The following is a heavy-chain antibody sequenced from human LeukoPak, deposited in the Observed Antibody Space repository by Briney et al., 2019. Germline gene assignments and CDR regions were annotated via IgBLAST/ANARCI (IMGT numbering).Heavy chain of an antibody. CDR2: IYYSGST. J-gene: IGHJ4*02. CDR1: GGSISNYY. V-gene: IGHV4-59*01. Sequence: PSETLSLTCAVSGGSISNYYWGWIRQPPGKGLEWIGYIYYSGSTKYNSALKGRVTISVDTSKNQFSLFLSSVTAADTAVYYCARGPPDSQWLVWYYFDYWGQGTLVTVSS. D-gene: IGHD6-19*01. CDR3: ARGPPDSQWLVWYYFDY.